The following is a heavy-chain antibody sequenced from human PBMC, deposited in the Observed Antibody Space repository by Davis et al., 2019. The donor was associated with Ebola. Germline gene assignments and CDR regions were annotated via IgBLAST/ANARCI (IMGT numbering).Heavy chain of an antibody. CDR2: INHSGST. J-gene: IGHJ5*02. CDR1: GGSFSGYY. D-gene: IGHD6-6*01. V-gene: IGHV4-34*01. CDR3: ARGRQLVWFDP. Sequence: SETLSLTCAVSGGSFSGYYWSWIRQPPGKGLEWIGEINHSGSTNYNPSLKSRVTISVDTSKNQFSLKLGSVTAADTAVYYCARGRQLVWFDPWGQGTLVTVSS.